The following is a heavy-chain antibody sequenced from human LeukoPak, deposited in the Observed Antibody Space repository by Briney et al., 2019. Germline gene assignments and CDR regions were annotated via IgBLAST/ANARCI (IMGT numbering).Heavy chain of an antibody. CDR3: AREVSGGYFDY. CDR2: ISPNSGGT. CDR1: GYTFTGYY. V-gene: IGHV1-2*02. J-gene: IGHJ4*02. D-gene: IGHD3-10*01. Sequence: GASVKVSCKASGYTFTGYYMHWVRQAPGQGLEWMGWISPNSGGTKSAQKFQGTVTMTRDTSISTAYMELSRLRSDDMAVYFCAREVSGGYFDYWGQGTLVTVSS.